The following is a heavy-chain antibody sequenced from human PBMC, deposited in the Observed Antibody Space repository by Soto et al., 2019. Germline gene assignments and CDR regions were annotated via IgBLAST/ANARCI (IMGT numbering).Heavy chain of an antibody. D-gene: IGHD6-19*01. CDR3: ASVVAGTPAWAFDI. CDR1: GFTFSSYA. V-gene: IGHV3-30-3*01. CDR2: ISYDGSNK. Sequence: PGGSLRLSCAASGFTFSSYAMHWVRQAPGKGLEWVAVISYDGSNKYYADSVKGRFTISRDNSKNTLYLQMNSLRAEDTAVYYCASVVAGTPAWAFDIWGQGTMVTVSS. J-gene: IGHJ3*02.